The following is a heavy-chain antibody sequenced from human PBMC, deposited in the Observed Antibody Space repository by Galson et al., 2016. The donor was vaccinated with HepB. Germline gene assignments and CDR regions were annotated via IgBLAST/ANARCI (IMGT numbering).Heavy chain of an antibody. D-gene: IGHD5/OR15-5a*01. CDR3: ARSGLVSTIGGYFFDY. V-gene: IGHV5-10-1*01. CDR1: GYNFANYY. Sequence: QSGAEVTKPGESLRISCKGSGYNFANYYISWVRQVPGKGLEWMGRIDPGDSYTNYRPSFQGLVTISADKSLSTTYLHWSSLKASDTAIYYCARSGLVSTIGGYFFDYWGRGALVTVSP. J-gene: IGHJ4*02. CDR2: IDPGDSYT.